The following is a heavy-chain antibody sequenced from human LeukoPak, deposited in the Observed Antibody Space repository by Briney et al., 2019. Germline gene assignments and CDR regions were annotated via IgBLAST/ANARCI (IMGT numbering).Heavy chain of an antibody. CDR3: AGGGLLIMGY. D-gene: IGHD3-16*01. Sequence: GGSLRLSCGASGITFSSYSMNWVRQAPGKGLEWVSYISSSGSTKYYADSVKGRFTISRDNARNSLYLQMNSLRAEDTAVYFCAGGGLLIMGYWGQGTLVTVSS. J-gene: IGHJ4*02. V-gene: IGHV3-48*01. CDR2: ISSSGSTK. CDR1: GITFSSYS.